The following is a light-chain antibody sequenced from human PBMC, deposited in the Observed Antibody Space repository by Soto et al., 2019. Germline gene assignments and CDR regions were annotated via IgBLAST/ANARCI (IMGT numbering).Light chain of an antibody. J-gene: IGKJ2*01. CDR2: DAY. Sequence: EIVLTQSPATLSLSPGERATLSFRVSQSVSSSLAWSQKKPGQAPRLLIYDAYARSTGIPARFSGSGSGTDFTLTISSLAPEDFAVYYCQQRSNWPGTFGQGTNLEIK. V-gene: IGKV3-11*01. CDR3: QQRSNWPGT. CDR1: QSVSSS.